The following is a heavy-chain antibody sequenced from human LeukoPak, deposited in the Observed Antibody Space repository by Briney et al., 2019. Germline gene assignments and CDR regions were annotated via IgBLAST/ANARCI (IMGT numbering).Heavy chain of an antibody. CDR1: GFTVSSNY. CDR3: ARVWGDNWNYPRPYYFDY. V-gene: IGHV3-66*01. J-gene: IGHJ4*02. D-gene: IGHD1-7*01. CDR2: IYSGGST. Sequence: PGGSLRLSCAASGFTVSSNYMTWVRQAPGKGLEWVSVIYSGGSTYYADSVKGRFTISRDNSKNTLYLQMNSLRAEDTAVYYCARVWGDNWNYPRPYYFDYWGQGTLVTVSS.